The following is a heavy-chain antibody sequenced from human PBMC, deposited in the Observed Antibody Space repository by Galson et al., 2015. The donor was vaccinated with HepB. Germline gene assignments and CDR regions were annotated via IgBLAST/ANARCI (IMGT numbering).Heavy chain of an antibody. CDR3: ARASLFWNNRESDAFDV. V-gene: IGHV1-2*02. J-gene: IGHJ3*01. D-gene: IGHD3-3*01. CDR2: INPNSGIA. CDR1: GFTFSDFY. Sequence: VKVSCKASGFTFSDFYMHWVRQSPGQGLQWMGWINPNSGIAVYAESFQGRVAMTADTSKSTAYMELSWLTFDDTAVYYCARASLFWNNRESDAFDVWGPGTMVTVSS.